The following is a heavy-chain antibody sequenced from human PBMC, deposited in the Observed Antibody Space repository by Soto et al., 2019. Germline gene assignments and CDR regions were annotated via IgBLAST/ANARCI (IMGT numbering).Heavy chain of an antibody. Sequence: PSETLSLTCAVSGYSISSGYHWGWIRQPPGKGLEWLGSVHHSGSTYYNPSLKSRVTISVDTSKNQFSLKLSSVTAADTAVYYCARGIAAAGTYNWFDPWGQGTLVTVSS. CDR2: VHHSGST. V-gene: IGHV4-38-2*01. D-gene: IGHD6-13*01. CDR1: GYSISSGYH. J-gene: IGHJ5*02. CDR3: ARGIAAAGTYNWFDP.